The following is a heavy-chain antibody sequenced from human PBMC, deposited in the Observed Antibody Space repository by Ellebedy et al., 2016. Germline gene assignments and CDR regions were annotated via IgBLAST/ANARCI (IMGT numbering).Heavy chain of an antibody. Sequence: KVSCKGSGYSFTNYWIGWVRQMPGKGLEWMGIINPGDSDTRYSPSFQGQVTISADKSIRTAYLQWSSLKASDTAMYYCARQDKSFDYWGQGTRVTVSS. V-gene: IGHV5-51*01. CDR2: INPGDSDT. CDR3: ARQDKSFDY. CDR1: GYSFTNYW. J-gene: IGHJ4*02.